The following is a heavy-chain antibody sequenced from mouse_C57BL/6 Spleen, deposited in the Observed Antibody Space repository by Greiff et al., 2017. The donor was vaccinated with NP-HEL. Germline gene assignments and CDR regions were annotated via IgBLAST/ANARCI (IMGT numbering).Heavy chain of an antibody. CDR2: IYPGSGST. CDR3: ARDSTVVDWYFDV. J-gene: IGHJ1*03. V-gene: IGHV1-55*01. D-gene: IGHD1-1*01. CDR1: GYTFTSYW. Sequence: QVQLQQPGAELVKPGASVKMSCKASGYTFTSYWITWVKQRPGQGLEWIGEIYPGSGSTNYNEKFKSKATLTVDTSSSTAYMQLSSLTSEDSAVYYCARDSTVVDWYFDVWGTGTTVTVSS.